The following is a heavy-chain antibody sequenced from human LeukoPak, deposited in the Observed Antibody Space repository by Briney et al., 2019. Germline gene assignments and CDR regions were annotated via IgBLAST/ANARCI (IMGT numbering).Heavy chain of an antibody. D-gene: IGHD2-2*01. CDR2: ISYDGGNK. Sequence: GGSLRLSCAASGFTFSSYGMHWVRQAPGKGLEWVAVISYDGGNKYYADSVKGRFTISRDNSKNTLYLQMNSLRAEDTAVYYCAKERIDIVVVPAAPEYYYYGMDVWGQGTTVTVSS. CDR3: AKERIDIVVVPAAPEYYYYGMDV. J-gene: IGHJ6*02. CDR1: GFTFSSYG. V-gene: IGHV3-30*18.